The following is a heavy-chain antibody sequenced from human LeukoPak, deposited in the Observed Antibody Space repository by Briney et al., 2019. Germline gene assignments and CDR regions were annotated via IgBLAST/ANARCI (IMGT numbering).Heavy chain of an antibody. V-gene: IGHV1-69*13. CDR1: GGTFSSYA. CDR3: ARDQGSGNYYFDDY. J-gene: IGHJ4*02. Sequence: SVKVSCKAAGGTFSSYAISWVRQAPGQGLEWMGGIIPIFGTANYAQKFQGRVTITADESTSTAYMELSSLRSEDTAVYYCARDQGSGNYYFDDYWGQGTLVTVSS. D-gene: IGHD1-26*01. CDR2: IIPIFGTA.